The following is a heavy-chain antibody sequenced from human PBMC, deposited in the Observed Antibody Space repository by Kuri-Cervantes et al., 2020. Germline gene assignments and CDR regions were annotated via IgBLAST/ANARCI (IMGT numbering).Heavy chain of an antibody. V-gene: IGHV1-18*01. CDR1: GYTFTSFG. D-gene: IGHD3-10*01. CDR2: ISAYNGNT. Sequence: SVKVSCKASGYTFTSFGISWVRQAPGQGLEWMGWISAYNGNTNYAQKLQGRVTMTRDTSISTAYMELSRLRSDDTAVYYCARGRSDYYGSGSYYSDYWGQGTLVTVSS. J-gene: IGHJ4*02. CDR3: ARGRSDYYGSGSYYSDY.